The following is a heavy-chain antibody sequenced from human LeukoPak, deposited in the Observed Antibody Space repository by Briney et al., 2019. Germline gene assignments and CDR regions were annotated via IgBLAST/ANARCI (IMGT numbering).Heavy chain of an antibody. J-gene: IGHJ6*02. V-gene: IGHV3-7*01. Sequence: GGSLRLSCAASGFTFSSYWMSWVRQAPGKGLEWVANIKQDGGEEYYVDSVKGRFTISRDNAKNSLYLQMNSLRAEDTAVYYCARDSGGYDFWSGYYHYYGMDVWGQGATVSVSS. D-gene: IGHD3-3*01. CDR2: IKQDGGEE. CDR1: GFTFSSYW. CDR3: ARDSGGYDFWSGYYHYYGMDV.